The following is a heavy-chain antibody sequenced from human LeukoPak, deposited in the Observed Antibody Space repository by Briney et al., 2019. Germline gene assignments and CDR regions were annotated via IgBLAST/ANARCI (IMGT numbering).Heavy chain of an antibody. CDR2: ISAYNSNT. J-gene: IGHJ4*02. V-gene: IGHV1-18*01. Sequence: ASVKVSCKASGYTFTSYGISWVRQAPGQGLEWMGWISAYNSNTNYAQKLQGRVTMTTDTSTSTAYMELRSLRSDDTAVYYCARDGSLRLSKIPNYWGQGTLVTVSS. D-gene: IGHD3-16*02. CDR1: GYTFTSYG. CDR3: ARDGSLRLSKIPNY.